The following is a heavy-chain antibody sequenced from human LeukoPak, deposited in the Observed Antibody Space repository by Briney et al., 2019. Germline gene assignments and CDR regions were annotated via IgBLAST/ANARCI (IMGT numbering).Heavy chain of an antibody. CDR3: ARATHYDSSAVDT. CDR1: GGSISSGDYY. CDR2: IYYSGST. J-gene: IGHJ3*02. V-gene: IGHV4-30-4*02. Sequence: SETLSLTCTVSGGSISSGDYYWSWIRQPPGKGLEWIGYIYYSGSTYYNPSLKSRVTISADTSKNQFSLKLSSVTAADTAVFYCARATHYDSSAVDTWGQGTMVTVAS. D-gene: IGHD3-22*01.